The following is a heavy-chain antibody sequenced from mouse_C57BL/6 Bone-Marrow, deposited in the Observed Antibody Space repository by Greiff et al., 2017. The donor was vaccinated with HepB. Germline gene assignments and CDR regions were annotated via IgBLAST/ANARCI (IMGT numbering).Heavy chain of an antibody. CDR1: GFTFSDYY. V-gene: IGHV5-12*01. Sequence: VQLKQSGGGLVQPGGSLKLSCAASGFTFSDYYMYWVRQTPEKRLEWVAYISNGGGSTYYPDTVKGRFTISRDNAKHTLYLQMSRLKSEDTAMYYCARRDGFAYWGQGTLVTVSA. CDR2: ISNGGGST. CDR3: ARRDGFAY. J-gene: IGHJ3*01.